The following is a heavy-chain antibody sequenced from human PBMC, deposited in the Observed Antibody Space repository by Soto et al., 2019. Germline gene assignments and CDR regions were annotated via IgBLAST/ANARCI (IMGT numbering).Heavy chain of an antibody. Sequence: QLQLVQSGTEVKNPGASVKVSCKASGFTFPGFGITWVRQAPGQGLEWMGWITASNGNTNYAQNLQGRVTMTTDTSTSTAYMELWRLRSGDTAVYYCAREYSYGSYWYFDLWGRGTLVTVSS. D-gene: IGHD5-18*01. V-gene: IGHV1-18*04. J-gene: IGHJ2*01. CDR2: ITASNGNT. CDR3: AREYSYGSYWYFDL. CDR1: GFTFPGFG.